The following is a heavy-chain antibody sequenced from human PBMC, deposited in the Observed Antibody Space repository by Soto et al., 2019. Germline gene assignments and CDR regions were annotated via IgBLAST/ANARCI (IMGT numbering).Heavy chain of an antibody. CDR1: GGSISSGGYY. Sequence: QVQLQESGPGLVKPSQTLSLTCTVSGGSISSGGYYWSWFRQHPGKGLEWIGYIYYSGSTYYNPSLKSRVTISVDTSKNHFSLKLSSVTAADTAVYYCASLSPRHEFDYWGQGSRVTVSS. J-gene: IGHJ4*02. CDR2: IYYSGST. CDR3: ASLSPRHEFDY. V-gene: IGHV4-31*03. D-gene: IGHD6-6*01.